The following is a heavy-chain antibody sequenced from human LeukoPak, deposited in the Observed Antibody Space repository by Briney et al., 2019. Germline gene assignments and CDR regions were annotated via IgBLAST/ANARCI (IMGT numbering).Heavy chain of an antibody. CDR3: ARSGTVTGYLY. Sequence: SETLSLTCTVSGGSLSSYYWTWIRQLPGKGLEWIGYIYYTGSTNYNPSLKSRVTMSVGTSKNQFSLNLNSVTAADTAVYYCARSGTVTGYLYWGQGALVTVSS. CDR2: IYYTGST. CDR1: GGSLSSYY. D-gene: IGHD3-9*01. V-gene: IGHV4-59*01. J-gene: IGHJ4*02.